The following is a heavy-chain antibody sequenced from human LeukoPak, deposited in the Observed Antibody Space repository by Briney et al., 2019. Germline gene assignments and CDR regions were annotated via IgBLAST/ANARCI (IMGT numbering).Heavy chain of an antibody. Sequence: GGSLRLSCAASGFTVSSNYMSWVRQAPGKGLEWVSVIYSGGSTYYADSVEGRFTISRDNSKNTLYLQMNSLRAEDTAVYYCASCSSWCPPYGMDVWGQGTTVTVSS. V-gene: IGHV3-53*01. CDR2: IYSGGST. CDR3: ASCSSWCPPYGMDV. CDR1: GFTVSSNY. D-gene: IGHD6-13*01. J-gene: IGHJ6*02.